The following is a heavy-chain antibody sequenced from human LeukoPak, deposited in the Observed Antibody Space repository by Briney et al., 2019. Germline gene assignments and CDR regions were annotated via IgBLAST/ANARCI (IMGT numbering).Heavy chain of an antibody. V-gene: IGHV4-39*01. CDR1: GGSISSSSYY. J-gene: IGHJ3*02. CDR3: ARLPELVDAFDI. D-gene: IGHD1-14*01. Sequence: SETLSLTCTVSGGSISSSSYYWGWIRQPPGKGLQWIGTISYSGSTSYNPSLKGRVTISVDTSKNQFSLKLSSVTAADTAVYYCARLPELVDAFDIWGQGTMVTVSS. CDR2: ISYSGST.